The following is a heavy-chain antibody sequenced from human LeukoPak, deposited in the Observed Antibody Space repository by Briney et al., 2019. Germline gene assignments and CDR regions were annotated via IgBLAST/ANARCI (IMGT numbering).Heavy chain of an antibody. Sequence: SETLSLTCTVSGGSISSYYWSWIRQPPGKGLEWIGDIYYGGSTNYNPALKSRVTISVDTSKNQFSLKLSSVTAADTAVYYCARESSSPVRYFDLWGRGTLVTVSS. D-gene: IGHD6-6*01. J-gene: IGHJ2*01. V-gene: IGHV4-59*01. CDR2: IYYGGST. CDR1: GGSISSYY. CDR3: ARESSSPVRYFDL.